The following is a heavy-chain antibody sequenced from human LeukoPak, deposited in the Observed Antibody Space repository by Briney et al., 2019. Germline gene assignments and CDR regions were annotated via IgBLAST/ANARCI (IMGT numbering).Heavy chain of an antibody. D-gene: IGHD3-16*02. J-gene: IGHJ4*02. CDR1: GGSISSSSYY. V-gene: IGHV4-39*01. Sequence: PSETLSFTCTVSGGSISSSSYYWGWIRQPPGKGLEWIGSIYYSGSTYYNPSLKSRVTISVDTSKNQFSLKLSSVTAADTAVYYCARHGRGRYYDYVWGSYPRFDYWGQGTLVTVSS. CDR3: ARHGRGRYYDYVWGSYPRFDY. CDR2: IYYSGST.